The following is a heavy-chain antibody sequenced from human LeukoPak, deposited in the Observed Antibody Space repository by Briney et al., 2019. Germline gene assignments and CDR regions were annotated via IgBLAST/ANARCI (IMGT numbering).Heavy chain of an antibody. CDR3: ARAPNWRFDH. V-gene: IGHV3-53*01. CDR2: IYSDGTT. D-gene: IGHD1-1*01. Sequence: GGSLRLSRAASGFSVSSIYMNWVRQAPGKGLEWVSVIYSDGTTYYADSVKGRFTISRDDSKNTLYLHMISLRAEDTAVYYCARAPNWRFDHWGQGTLVTVSS. J-gene: IGHJ4*02. CDR1: GFSVSSIY.